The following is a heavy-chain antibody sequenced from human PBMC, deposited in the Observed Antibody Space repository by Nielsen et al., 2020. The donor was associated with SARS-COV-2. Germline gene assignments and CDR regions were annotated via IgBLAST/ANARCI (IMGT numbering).Heavy chain of an antibody. Sequence: GGSLRLSCAASGFTFSSYSIHWVRQAPGKGLEWVAVISYDGSNDYYADSVRGRFTISRDNSKNTLFLQMNSLRAEDTAVYYCARGNGWGSYFDYWGQGTLVTVSS. CDR1: GFTFSSYS. V-gene: IGHV3-30-3*01. CDR3: ARGNGWGSYFDY. J-gene: IGHJ4*02. D-gene: IGHD7-27*01. CDR2: ISYDGSND.